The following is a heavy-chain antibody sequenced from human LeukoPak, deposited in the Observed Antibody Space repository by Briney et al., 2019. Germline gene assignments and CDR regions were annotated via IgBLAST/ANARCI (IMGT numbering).Heavy chain of an antibody. CDR1: GFTFSSYA. V-gene: IGHV3-30*04. CDR2: ISYDGSNK. D-gene: IGHD2-15*01. CDR3: ARDRIPH. Sequence: GGSLRLSCAASGFTFSSYAMHWVRQAPGKGLEWVAVISYDGSNKFYADSVKGRFTFSRDNSKNTLYLQMDSLRAEETAVYYCARDRIPHWGQGTLVTVSS. J-gene: IGHJ4*02.